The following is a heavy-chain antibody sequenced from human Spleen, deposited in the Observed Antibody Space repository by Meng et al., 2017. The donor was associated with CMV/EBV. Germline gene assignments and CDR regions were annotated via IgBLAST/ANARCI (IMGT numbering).Heavy chain of an antibody. V-gene: IGHV4-61*01. Sequence: SETLSLTCTVSDDSVSTGSYYWNWIRQPPGKGLEWIGYIYYSGSTSYNPSLKSRVTISVDTSKNQFSLKLSSVTAADTAVYYCARVGGDVVVVPAAHGGWFDPWGQGTLVTVSS. CDR3: ARVGGDVVVVPAAHGGWFDP. J-gene: IGHJ5*02. CDR2: IYYSGST. D-gene: IGHD2-2*01. CDR1: DDSVSTGSYY.